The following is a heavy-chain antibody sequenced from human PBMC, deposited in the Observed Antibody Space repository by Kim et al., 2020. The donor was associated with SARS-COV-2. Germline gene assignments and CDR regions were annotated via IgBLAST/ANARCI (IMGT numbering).Heavy chain of an antibody. V-gene: IGHV3-53*05. D-gene: IGHD2-15*01. CDR3: ARGGRWSPIDY. CDR2: IYSGVST. CDR1: GLTVSSNS. Sequence: GGSLRLSCAASGLTVSSNSMSWVRQAPGKGLEWVSVIYSGVSTYYADSVKGRFTISRDNSKSTLYLQMNSLRPEDTAVYFCARGGRWSPIDYWGQGTLVTVSS. J-gene: IGHJ4*02.